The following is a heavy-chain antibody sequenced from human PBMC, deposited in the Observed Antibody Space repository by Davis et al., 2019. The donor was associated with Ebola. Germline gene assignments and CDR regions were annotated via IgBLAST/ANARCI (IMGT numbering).Heavy chain of an antibody. Sequence: HTGGSLRPSCAASGFTSSDYWMHWVSQAPGKGLVWVSRINSDGSSTNYADSVKGRFTISRDNAKNTLYLQMNSLRAEDTAMYFCTRGGAGVVAAPDNWFDPWGQGTLVTVSS. V-gene: IGHV3-74*01. CDR2: INSDGSST. D-gene: IGHD2-15*01. CDR3: TRGGAGVVAAPDNWFDP. CDR1: GFTSSDYW. J-gene: IGHJ5*02.